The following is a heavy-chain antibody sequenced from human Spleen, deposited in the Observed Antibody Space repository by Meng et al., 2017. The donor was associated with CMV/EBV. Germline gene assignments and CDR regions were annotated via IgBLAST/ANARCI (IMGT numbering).Heavy chain of an antibody. CDR2: ISWDGGRT. D-gene: IGHD6-19*01. Sequence: GESLKISCAASGFTFDDYIMHWVRQAPGKGLEWVSLISWDGGRTYYADSVKGRFTISRDNSKNSLYLEMNSLKTEDTALYYCAKDKHTSGWPYYFDYWGQGTLVTVSS. V-gene: IGHV3-43*01. J-gene: IGHJ4*02. CDR3: AKDKHTSGWPYYFDY. CDR1: GFTFDDYI.